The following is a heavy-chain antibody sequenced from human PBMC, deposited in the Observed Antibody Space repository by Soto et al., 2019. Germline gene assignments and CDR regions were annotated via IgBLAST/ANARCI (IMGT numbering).Heavy chain of an antibody. CDR3: TRACVRYYDFWSGQRPFDP. CDR1: GFTFGDYA. CDR2: IRSKAYGGTT. Sequence: GGSLRLSCTASGFTFGDYAMSWFRQAPGKGLEWVGFIRSKAYGGTTEYAASVKGSFTISRDDSKSIAYLQMNSLKTEDTAVYYCTRACVRYYDFWSGQRPFDPWGQGTLVTVSS. D-gene: IGHD3-3*01. V-gene: IGHV3-49*03. J-gene: IGHJ5*02.